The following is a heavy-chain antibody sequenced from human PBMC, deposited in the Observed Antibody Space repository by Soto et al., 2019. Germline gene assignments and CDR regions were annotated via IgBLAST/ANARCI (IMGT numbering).Heavy chain of an antibody. CDR3: ARVSGSYYYGMDV. CDR1: GGSTSSSNW. Sequence: SETLSLTCAVSGGSTSSSNWWSWVRQPPGKGLEWIGEIYHSGSTNYNPSLKSRVTISVDKSKNQFSLRLTSVTAADTAVYYCARVSGSYYYGMDVWGQGTTVTV. V-gene: IGHV4-4*02. D-gene: IGHD1-26*01. J-gene: IGHJ6*02. CDR2: IYHSGST.